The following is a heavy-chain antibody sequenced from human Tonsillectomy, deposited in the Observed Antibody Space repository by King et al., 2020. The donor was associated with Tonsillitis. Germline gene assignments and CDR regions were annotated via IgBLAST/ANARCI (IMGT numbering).Heavy chain of an antibody. V-gene: IGHV4-61*02. CDR2: VYTSGST. CDR1: GASISSGIYY. CDR3: ARVHYHYYYMDV. J-gene: IGHJ6*03. Sequence: QLQESGPGLVQPSQTLSLTCTVSGASISSGIYYWGWIRQPAGYGLEWIGRVYTSGSTKYNPSLKTRVTMSGDTSKNHFSLNLSSVTAADTAVYYCARVHYHYYYMDVWGKGTTVTVSS.